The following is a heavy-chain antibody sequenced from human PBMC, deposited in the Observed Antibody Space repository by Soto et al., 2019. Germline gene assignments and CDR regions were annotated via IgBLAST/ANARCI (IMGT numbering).Heavy chain of an antibody. D-gene: IGHD1-26*01. CDR1: GFTFTSSA. J-gene: IGHJ4*02. CDR2: IVVGSGNT. CDR3: AAVGATGGPDY. V-gene: IGHV1-58*01. Sequence: WASVKVSCKASGFTFTSSAVQWVRQARGQRLEWIGWIVVGSGNTNYAQKFQERVTITRDMSTSTAYMELSSLRSEDTAVYYCAAVGATGGPDYWGQGTLVTVSS.